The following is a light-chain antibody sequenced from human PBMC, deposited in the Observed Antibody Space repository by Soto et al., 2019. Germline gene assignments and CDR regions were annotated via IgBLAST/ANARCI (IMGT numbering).Light chain of an antibody. J-gene: IGLJ1*01. CDR2: EVT. Sequence: QSALTQPASVSGSPGQSITISCTGTISDIGGYEYVSWYHQHPGKAPRLMIYEVTYRPSGVSNRFSGSKSGSTASLTISGLQAEDEADYYCSSYTDSSTLGLYVFGTGTKVTVL. CDR1: ISDIGGYEY. CDR3: SSYTDSSTLGLYV. V-gene: IGLV2-14*01.